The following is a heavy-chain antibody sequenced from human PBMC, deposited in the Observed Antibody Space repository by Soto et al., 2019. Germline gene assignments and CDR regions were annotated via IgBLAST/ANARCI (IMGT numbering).Heavy chain of an antibody. CDR2: VSHDGRNT. CDR1: GFMFTNHG. D-gene: IGHD6-19*01. V-gene: IGHV3-30*18. CDR3: AKGGRQWLVTPDFNY. J-gene: IGHJ4*02. Sequence: PGGSLRLSCAASGFMFTNHGMHWVRQAPGKGLEWVAVVSHDGRNTHYADSVKGRLTISRDSSKNTVSLEMTSLRAEDTAVYYCAKGGRQWLVTPDFNYWGQGALVTVSS.